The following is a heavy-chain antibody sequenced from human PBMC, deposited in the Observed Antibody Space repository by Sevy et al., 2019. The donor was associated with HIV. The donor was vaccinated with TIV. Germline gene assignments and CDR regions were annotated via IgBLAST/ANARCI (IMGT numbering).Heavy chain of an antibody. CDR2: ISSSSSTI. D-gene: IGHD1-26*01. CDR1: GFTFSSYT. J-gene: IGHJ4*02. Sequence: GGSLRLSCAASGFTFSSYTMNWVRQAPGKGLEWVSYISSSSSTIYYADSVKGRFTISRDNAKNSLYLQRNSLRDEDTAVYFCARRFNIVGATHFDYWGQGTLVTVSS. CDR3: ARRFNIVGATHFDY. V-gene: IGHV3-48*02.